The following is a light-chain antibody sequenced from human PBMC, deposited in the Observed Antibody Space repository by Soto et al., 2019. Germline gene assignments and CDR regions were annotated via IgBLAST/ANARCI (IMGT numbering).Light chain of an antibody. CDR3: SSYAGYKNLV. CDR1: SSDVGGYDS. Sequence: QSVLTQPPSASGSPGQSVTISCTGTSSDVGGYDSVSWYQQYPGKAPKLIIYEVTKRPSGVPDRFSASKSGNTASLTVSGLQAEDEADYYCSSYAGYKNLVFGGGTKLTVL. J-gene: IGLJ2*01. V-gene: IGLV2-8*01. CDR2: EVT.